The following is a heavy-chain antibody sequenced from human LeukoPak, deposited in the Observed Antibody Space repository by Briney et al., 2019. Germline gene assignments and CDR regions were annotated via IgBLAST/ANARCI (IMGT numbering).Heavy chain of an antibody. V-gene: IGHV1-69*05. CDR3: ARGEYSSSFFDP. CDR2: IIPIFGTA. CDR1: GGTFSSHA. Sequence: ASVKVSCKASGGTFSSHAISWVRQAPGQGLEWMGGIIPIFGTANYAQKFQGRVTITTDESTSSAYMELSSLRSEDTAVYYCARGEYSSSFFDPWGQGTLVTVSS. D-gene: IGHD6-6*01. J-gene: IGHJ5*02.